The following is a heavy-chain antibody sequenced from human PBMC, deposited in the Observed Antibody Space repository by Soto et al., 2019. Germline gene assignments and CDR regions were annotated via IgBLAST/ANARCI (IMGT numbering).Heavy chain of an antibody. D-gene: IGHD1-26*01. J-gene: IGHJ4*02. Sequence: QVQLQESGPGLVKPSDTLSLTCAVSGYSISSSNWWGWIRQPPGKGLEWIGYIYYSGTTYYNPSLKSRVTRSVDTSKNQCSLKLTSVTAVDTAVYYCARREIQGPIDYWGQGTLVPVSS. V-gene: IGHV4-28*01. CDR2: IYYSGTT. CDR3: ARREIQGPIDY. CDR1: GYSISSSNW.